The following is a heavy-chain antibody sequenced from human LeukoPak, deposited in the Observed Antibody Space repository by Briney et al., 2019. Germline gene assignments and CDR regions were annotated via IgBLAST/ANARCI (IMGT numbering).Heavy chain of an antibody. Sequence: IPSETLSLTCTVSDGSISSSSYYWGWIRQPPGEGLEWIGSIYYSGSTYYNLSLKSRVTISVDTSKNQFSLKLSSVTAADTAVYYCARQPTLSASYYAWGQGALVTVSS. D-gene: IGHD1-26*01. CDR1: DGSISSSSYY. CDR2: IYYSGST. CDR3: ARQPTLSASYYA. V-gene: IGHV4-39*01. J-gene: IGHJ5*02.